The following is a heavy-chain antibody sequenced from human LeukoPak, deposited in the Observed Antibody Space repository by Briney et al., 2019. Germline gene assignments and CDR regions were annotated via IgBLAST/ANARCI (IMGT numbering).Heavy chain of an antibody. V-gene: IGHV3-23*01. CDR1: GFTFSSYA. CDR2: ISGSGGST. D-gene: IGHD6-13*01. Sequence: AGGSLRLSCAASGFTFSSYAMSWVRQAPGKGLEWVSAISGSGGSTYYADSVKGRFTISRDNSKNTLYLQMNSLGAEDTAVYYCAKVPQYSSSWCYYYYGMDVWGQGTTVTVSS. CDR3: AKVPQYSSSWCYYYYGMDV. J-gene: IGHJ6*02.